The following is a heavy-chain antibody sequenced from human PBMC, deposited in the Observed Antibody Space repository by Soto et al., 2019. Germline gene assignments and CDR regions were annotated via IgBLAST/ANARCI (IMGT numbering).Heavy chain of an antibody. CDR3: ARDSRVVVAAYSLLGMDV. J-gene: IGHJ6*02. Sequence: SETLSLTCTVSVGSINSYDWSWIRQPPGKGLGGIGYIYYSGSTNYNPSLKSRVTISVDTSKNQFYLKLSSVTAADTAVYYCARDSRVVVAAYSLLGMDVWGQGTRVTVSS. CDR1: VGSINSYD. CDR2: IYYSGST. V-gene: IGHV4-59*01. D-gene: IGHD2-15*01.